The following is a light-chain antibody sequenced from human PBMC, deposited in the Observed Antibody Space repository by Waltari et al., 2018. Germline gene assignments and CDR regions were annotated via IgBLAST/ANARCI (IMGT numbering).Light chain of an antibody. CDR1: QGILTY. Sequence: DIQLTQSPSFLSASVGDRVTITCRASQGILTYLAWYQQKPGKAPKVLIYAASTLQSGVPSRFSGSGSGTEFTLTISSLQPEDFATYYCQQLKSYPRTFGQGTKLEIK. V-gene: IGKV1-9*01. J-gene: IGKJ2*02. CDR2: AAS. CDR3: QQLKSYPRT.